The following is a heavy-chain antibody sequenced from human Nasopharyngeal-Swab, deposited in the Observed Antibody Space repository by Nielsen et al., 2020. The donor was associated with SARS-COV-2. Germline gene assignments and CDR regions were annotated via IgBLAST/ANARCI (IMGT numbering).Heavy chain of an antibody. D-gene: IGHD2-2*01. CDR1: GGSFSGYY. CDR3: ARVRYCSSTSCYRYRGAFEI. V-gene: IGHV4-34*01. Sequence: SETLSLTCAVYGGSFSGYYWSWIRQPPGKGLEWIGEINHSGSTNYNPSLKSRVTISVDTSKNQFSLKLSSVTAADTAVYYCARVRYCSSTSCYRYRGAFEIWGQGTMVTVSS. CDR2: INHSGST. J-gene: IGHJ3*02.